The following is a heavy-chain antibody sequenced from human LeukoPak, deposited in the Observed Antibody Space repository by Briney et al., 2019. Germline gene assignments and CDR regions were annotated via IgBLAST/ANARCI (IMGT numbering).Heavy chain of an antibody. CDR2: INPNSGGT. CDR1: GYTFTGYY. CDR3: ARDSGYSSGWYINRPHWFDY. D-gene: IGHD6-19*01. V-gene: IGHV1-2*02. Sequence: ASVKVSCKASGYTFTGYYMHWVRQAPGQGLEWMGWINPNSGGTNYAQKFQGRVTMTRDTSISTAYMELSRLRSDDTAVYYCARDSGYSSGWYINRPHWFDYWGQGTLVTVPS. J-gene: IGHJ4*02.